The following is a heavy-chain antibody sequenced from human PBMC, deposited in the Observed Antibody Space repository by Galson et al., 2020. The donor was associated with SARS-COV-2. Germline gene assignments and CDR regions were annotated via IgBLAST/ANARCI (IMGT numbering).Heavy chain of an antibody. D-gene: IGHD4-17*01. CDR1: GCSISSYY. Sequence: SETLSLTCTVSGCSISSYYWSWIRQPPGKGLEWIGYIYYSGSTNYNPSLKSRVTISVDTSKNQFSLKLSSVTAADTAVYYCARDLTDYGEGVFDIWGQGTMVTVSS. CDR2: IYYSGST. CDR3: ARDLTDYGEGVFDI. J-gene: IGHJ3*02. V-gene: IGHV4-59*01.